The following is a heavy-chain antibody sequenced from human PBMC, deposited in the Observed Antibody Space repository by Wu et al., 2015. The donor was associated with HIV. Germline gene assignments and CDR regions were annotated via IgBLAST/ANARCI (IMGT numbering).Heavy chain of an antibody. D-gene: IGHD1-26*01. V-gene: IGHV1-2*02. CDR1: GYTFTGYY. CDR2: INPNSGGT. Sequence: QVQLVQSGAEVKKPGASVKVSCKASGYTFTGYYMHWVRQAPGQGLEWMGWINPNSGGTNYAQKFQGRVTMTRDTSISTAYMELSRLRSDDTAVYYCARDLIVSWELPLYAFDIWGQGTMVTVSS. J-gene: IGHJ3*02. CDR3: ARDLIVSWELPLYAFDI.